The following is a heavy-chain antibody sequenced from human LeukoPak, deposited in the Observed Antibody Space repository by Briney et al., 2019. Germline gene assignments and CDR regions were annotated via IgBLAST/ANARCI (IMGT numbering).Heavy chain of an antibody. CDR3: ASENYGSGSYFDY. Sequence: GGSLRLSCAASGFTFSSYGMNWVRQAPGKGLEWVSGISPNGVITYYADSVKGRFTISRDNSKGTVYLQMNSLRPEDTAVYYCASENYGSGSYFDYWGQGTLVTVSS. D-gene: IGHD3-10*01. V-gene: IGHV3-23*01. CDR2: ISPNGVIT. CDR1: GFTFSSYG. J-gene: IGHJ4*02.